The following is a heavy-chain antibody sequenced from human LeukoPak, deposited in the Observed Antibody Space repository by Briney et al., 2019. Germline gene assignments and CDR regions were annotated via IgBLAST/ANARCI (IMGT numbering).Heavy chain of an antibody. Sequence: HPGGSLRLSCAASGFSLSGYWMTWVRQAPGKGLEWVARLHADGVEQNYVDSVTGRFTMSRDNAKNSLDLQMNSLRVEDTAVYYCARGGYSLDYLGQGTLVAVSS. V-gene: IGHV3-7*01. CDR3: ARGGYSLDY. CDR1: GFSLSGYW. D-gene: IGHD5-18*01. J-gene: IGHJ4*02. CDR2: LHADGVEQ.